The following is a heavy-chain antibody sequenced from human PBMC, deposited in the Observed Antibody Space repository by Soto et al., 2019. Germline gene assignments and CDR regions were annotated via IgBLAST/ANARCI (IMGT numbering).Heavy chain of an antibody. Sequence: QVQLVESGGGVVQPGRSLRLSCAASGFTFSSYAMHWVRQAPGKGLEWVAVISYDGSNKYYADSVKGRFTISRDNSKNTRYLQMNSLRAEDTAVYYCARQRVKNFDYWGQGTLVTVSS. J-gene: IGHJ4*02. CDR2: ISYDGSNK. CDR1: GFTFSSYA. CDR3: ARQRVKNFDY. D-gene: IGHD1-1*01. V-gene: IGHV3-30-3*01.